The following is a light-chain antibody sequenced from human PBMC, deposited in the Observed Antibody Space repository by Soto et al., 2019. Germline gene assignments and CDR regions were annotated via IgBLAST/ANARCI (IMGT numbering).Light chain of an antibody. V-gene: IGLV2-11*01. CDR2: DVT. J-gene: IGLJ1*01. Sequence: QSALTQPRSVSGSPGQSVSISCTGTRRDVGGYDYVSWYQQHPGIAPKLMIYDVTKRPSGVPDRFSGSKSGNTASLIISGLQAEDESDYYCFSYAGNYTFVFGNGTKVTVL. CDR1: RRDVGGYDY. CDR3: FSYAGNYTFV.